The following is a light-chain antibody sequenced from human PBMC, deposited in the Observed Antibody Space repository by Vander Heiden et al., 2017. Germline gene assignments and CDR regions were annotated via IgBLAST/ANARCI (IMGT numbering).Light chain of an antibody. J-gene: IGLJ2*01. CDR3: PHEV. CDR2: EVT. Sequence: QSITISCTGTSGDFGGYKYVSWYQQHPGKAPKFMIYEVTNRPAGVSSRLYGSNTGTTESLTVAGVQAYDEDDYYQPHEVFGGGTKLTVL. V-gene: IGLV2-14*01. CDR1: SGDFGGYKY.